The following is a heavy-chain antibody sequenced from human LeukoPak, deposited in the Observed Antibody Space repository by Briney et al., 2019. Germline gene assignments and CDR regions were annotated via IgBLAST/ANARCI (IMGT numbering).Heavy chain of an antibody. CDR1: GYTFTSYG. J-gene: IGHJ3*02. V-gene: IGHV1-18*01. CDR2: ISAYNGNT. CDR3: ARITMIGDAFDI. Sequence: ASVNVSCKASGYTFTSYGISWVRQAPGQGLEWMGWISAYNGNTNYAQKLQGRVTMTTDTSTSTAYMELRSLRSDDTAVYYCARITMIGDAFDIWGQGTMVTVSS. D-gene: IGHD3-22*01.